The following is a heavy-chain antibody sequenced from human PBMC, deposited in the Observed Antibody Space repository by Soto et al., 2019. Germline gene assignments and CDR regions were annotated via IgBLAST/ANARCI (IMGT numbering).Heavy chain of an antibody. V-gene: IGHV6-1*01. CDR2: TYYRSKWYY. CDR3: ARGEQYSGRIFDY. CDR1: GDSVSSNSAG. J-gene: IGHJ4*01. D-gene: IGHD1-26*01. Sequence: PSQTLSLTCAITGDSVSSNSAGWSWVRQSPSRGLEWLGRTYYRSKWYYEYAVSVRGRVTINPDTSKNQYSLQLNSVTPEDTAVYFCARGEQYSGRIFDYWGQGTLVTVSS.